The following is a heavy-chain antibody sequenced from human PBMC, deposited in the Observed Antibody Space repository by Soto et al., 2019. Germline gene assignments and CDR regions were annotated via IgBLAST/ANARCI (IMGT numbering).Heavy chain of an antibody. CDR1: GGSIISGGYS. D-gene: IGHD4-17*01. CDR2: IYHSGST. CDR3: ASGLVTTLHY. V-gene: IGHV4-30-2*01. Sequence: SETLSLTCAVSGGSIISGGYSWSWIRQPPGKGLEWIGYIYHSGSTYYNPSLKSRVTISVDRSKNQFSLKLSSVTAADTAVYYCASGLVTTLHYWGQGTLVTVSS. J-gene: IGHJ4*02.